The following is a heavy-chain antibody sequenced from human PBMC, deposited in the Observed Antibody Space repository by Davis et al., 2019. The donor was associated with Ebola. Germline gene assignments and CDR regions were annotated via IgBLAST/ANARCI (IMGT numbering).Heavy chain of an antibody. CDR2: IYYSGST. CDR3: ARDGQIGWAPVGWFDP. CDR1: GGSLSSYY. D-gene: IGHD4-23*01. Sequence: PSETLSLTCTVSGGSLSSYYWSWIRQPPGKGLEWIGYIYYSGSTNYNPSLKSRVTISVDTSKNQFSLKLSSVTAADTAVYYCARDGQIGWAPVGWFDPWGQGTLVTVSS. V-gene: IGHV4-59*01. J-gene: IGHJ5*02.